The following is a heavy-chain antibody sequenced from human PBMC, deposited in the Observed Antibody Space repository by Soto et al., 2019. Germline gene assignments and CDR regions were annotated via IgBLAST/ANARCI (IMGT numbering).Heavy chain of an antibody. Sequence: EVQLLESGGGLVQPGGSLRLSCAASGFTFTRYALSWVRQAPGKGLVWVSSINSGGETTNYADHVKGRFTISKDKSKNTVYLQMDDLRVEDTALYYCAKALPDNWGDGMDVWGQGTTVTVSS. CDR2: INSGGETT. J-gene: IGHJ6*02. V-gene: IGHV3-23*01. CDR1: GFTFTRYA. D-gene: IGHD1-1*01. CDR3: AKALPDNWGDGMDV.